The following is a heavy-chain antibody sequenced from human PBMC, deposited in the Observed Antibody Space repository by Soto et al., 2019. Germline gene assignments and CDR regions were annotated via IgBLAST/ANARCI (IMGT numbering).Heavy chain of an antibody. CDR1: GFSLRTSGVG. CDR3: VHIQDGSFWGY. D-gene: IGHD3-16*01. J-gene: IGHJ4*02. Sequence: QITLKESGLTLVKPTQTLTLTCTFSGFSLRTSGVGVGWIRQPPGKALEWLALIYWDGDKSFSPSLKSRLTIINATSKNQVVLRMTNMDPVDLATYYCVHIQDGSFWGYWGQGTLVTVSS. V-gene: IGHV2-5*02. CDR2: IYWDGDK.